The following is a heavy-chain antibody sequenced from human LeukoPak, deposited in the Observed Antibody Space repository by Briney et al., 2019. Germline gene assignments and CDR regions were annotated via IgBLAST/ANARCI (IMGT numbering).Heavy chain of an antibody. J-gene: IGHJ4*02. Sequence: GGSLRLSCAASGFIFSNYAISWVRQAPGKGLEWVSGISGSGDSAFYTDSVKGRFTISRDNSKNTLYLQLNSLRPEDTAVYYCANYKAGEYYFDYWGQGTLVTVSS. CDR1: GFIFSNYA. V-gene: IGHV3-23*01. CDR3: ANYKAGEYYFDY. D-gene: IGHD7-27*01. CDR2: ISGSGDSA.